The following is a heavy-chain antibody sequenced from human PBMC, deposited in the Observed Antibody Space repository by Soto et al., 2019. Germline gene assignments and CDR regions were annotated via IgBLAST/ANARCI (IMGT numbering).Heavy chain of an antibody. CDR3: ARVAPNDSSGCIDY. J-gene: IGHJ4*02. CDR1: GGSISSSNW. CDR2: IYHSGST. Sequence: PSETLSLTCAVSGGSISSSNWWSVVRQPPGKGLEWIGEIYHSGSTNYNPSLKSRVTISVDKSKNQFSLKLSSVTAADTAVYYCARVAPNDSSGCIDYCGQGTLVTVSS. V-gene: IGHV4-4*02. D-gene: IGHD3-22*01.